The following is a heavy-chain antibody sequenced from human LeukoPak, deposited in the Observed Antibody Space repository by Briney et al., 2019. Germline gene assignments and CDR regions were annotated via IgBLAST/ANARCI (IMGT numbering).Heavy chain of an antibody. V-gene: IGHV1-2*02. J-gene: IGHJ4*02. CDR1: GYTFTGYY. D-gene: IGHD6-19*01. CDR2: INPNSGGT. CDR3: ARARYSSPAGY. Sequence: ASVKVSCKASGYTFTGYYMHWVRQAPGQGLEWMGWINPNSGGTNYAQKFQGRVTMTRDTSINTAYMELSSLRSDDTAVYYCARARYSSPAGYWGQGTLATVSS.